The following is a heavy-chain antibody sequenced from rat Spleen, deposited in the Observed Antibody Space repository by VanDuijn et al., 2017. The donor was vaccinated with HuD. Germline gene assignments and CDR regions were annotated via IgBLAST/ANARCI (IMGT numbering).Heavy chain of an antibody. CDR3: SRSMGRGFAY. D-gene: IGHD1-7*01. Sequence: EVQLVESGGGLVQPGRSLKLSCVASGFTFSEYWMTWIRQAPGKGLEWVASITNSGGSTYYRDSVKGRFTISRDNAKSTLYLQLDSLRSEDTAMYYCSRSMGRGFAYWGQGTLVTVSS. CDR2: ITNSGGST. CDR1: GFTFSEYW. V-gene: IGHV5-31*01. J-gene: IGHJ3*01.